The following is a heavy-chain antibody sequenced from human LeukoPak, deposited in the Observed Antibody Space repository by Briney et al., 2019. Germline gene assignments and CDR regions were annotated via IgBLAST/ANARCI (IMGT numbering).Heavy chain of an antibody. J-gene: IGHJ3*02. D-gene: IGHD1-26*01. CDR1: GIIVSSNY. CDR3: ARALPSPLYSGSYADAFDI. CDR2: ICSGGST. Sequence: PGGSLRLSCAASGIIVSSNYMSWVRQAPGKGLEWVSVICSGGSTYYADSVKGRFTISRDNSKNTLYLQMNSLRAEDTAVYYCARALPSPLYSGSYADAFDIWGQGTMVTVSS. V-gene: IGHV3-66*01.